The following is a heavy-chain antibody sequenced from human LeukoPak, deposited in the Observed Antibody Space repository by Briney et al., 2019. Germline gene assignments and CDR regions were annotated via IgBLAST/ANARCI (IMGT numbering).Heavy chain of an antibody. V-gene: IGHV1-18*01. J-gene: IGHJ4*02. CDR3: ARDQWGSGSYLIDY. D-gene: IGHD1-26*01. CDR2: ISAYNGNT. CDR1: GYTFTSYG. Sequence: ASVKVSCKASGYTFTSYGISWVRQAPGQGLEWTGWISAYNGNTNYAQKLQGRVTMTTDTSTSTAYMELRSLRSDDTAVYYCARDQWGSGSYLIDYWGQGTLVTVSS.